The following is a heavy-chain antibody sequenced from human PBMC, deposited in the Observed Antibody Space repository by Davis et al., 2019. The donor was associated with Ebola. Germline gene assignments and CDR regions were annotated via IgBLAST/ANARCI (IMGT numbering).Heavy chain of an antibody. CDR1: GGSISSGGYY. J-gene: IGHJ6*02. D-gene: IGHD3-10*01. CDR3: ARDLRYYYYGMDV. V-gene: IGHV4-31*03. Sequence: SETLSPTCTVPGGSISSGGYYWSWIRQHPGKGLEWIGYIYYSGSTYYNPSLKSRVTISVDTSKNQFSLKLSSVTAADTAVYYCARDLRYYYYGMDVWGQGTTVTVS. CDR2: IYYSGST.